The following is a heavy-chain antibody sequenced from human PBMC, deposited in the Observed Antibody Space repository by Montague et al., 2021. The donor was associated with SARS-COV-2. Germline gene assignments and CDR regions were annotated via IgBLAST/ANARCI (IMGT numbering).Heavy chain of an antibody. CDR2: IAWDDDK. D-gene: IGHD3-9*01. J-gene: IGHJ4*02. Sequence: LALVTPTQTLTLTCTFSGFSLRTSGMCVSWIRQPPGKALEWLALIAWDDDKYYSTSLKTRLTISKDTSKNQVVLTMTNMDPVDTATYYCARTLHDILTGYYSFDYWGQGTLVTVSS. V-gene: IGHV2-70*01. CDR3: ARTLHDILTGYYSFDY. CDR1: GFSLRTSGMC.